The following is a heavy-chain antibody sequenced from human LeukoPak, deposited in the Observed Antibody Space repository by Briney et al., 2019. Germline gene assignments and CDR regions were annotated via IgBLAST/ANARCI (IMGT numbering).Heavy chain of an antibody. Sequence: SETLSLTCTVSGGSISSYYWSWIRQPPGKGLEWIGYIYYSGSTNYNPSLKSRVTISVDTSKNRFSLKLSSVTAADTAVYYCAGSSSGWWAYFDYWGQGTLVTVSS. V-gene: IGHV4-59*08. D-gene: IGHD6-19*01. CDR3: AGSSSGWWAYFDY. J-gene: IGHJ4*02. CDR1: GGSISSYY. CDR2: IYYSGST.